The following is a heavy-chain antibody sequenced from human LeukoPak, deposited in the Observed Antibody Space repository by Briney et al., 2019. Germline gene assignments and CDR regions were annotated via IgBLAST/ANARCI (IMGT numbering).Heavy chain of an antibody. CDR3: ASRVGWLAPPPDN. D-gene: IGHD6-19*01. V-gene: IGHV3-23*01. CDR1: GFTFSSYG. CDR2: ISGGGGST. Sequence: PGGSLRLSCAASGFTFSSYGMSWVRQAPGKGLEWVSGISGGGGSTYYADSVKGRFTISRDNSKNSLYLQMNSLRAEDTAVYYCASRVGWLAPPPDNWGQGTLVTLSS. J-gene: IGHJ4*02.